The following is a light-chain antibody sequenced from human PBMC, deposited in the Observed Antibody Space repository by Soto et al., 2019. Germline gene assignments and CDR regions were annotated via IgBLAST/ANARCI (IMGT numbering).Light chain of an antibody. CDR2: GVY. J-gene: IGKJ1*01. V-gene: IGKV3D-15*01. Sequence: EIVMTQSPTILSVSPGERATLSCRASQSVSSNLAWYQQKPGQAPRLLIYGVYTRAPGIPARFSGSASGTEFTLTISSLQPEDFATYYCQQRNSYPITFGQGTKVDIK. CDR3: QQRNSYPIT. CDR1: QSVSSN.